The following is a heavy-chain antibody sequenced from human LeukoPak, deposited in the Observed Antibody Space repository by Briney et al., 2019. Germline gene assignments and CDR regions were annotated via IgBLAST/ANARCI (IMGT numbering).Heavy chain of an antibody. V-gene: IGHV4-30-2*01. CDR3: ASLPYYYDSSGYPTFYFDY. CDR2: IYHSGST. Sequence: SQTLSLTCAVSGGSISSGGYSWSWIRQPPGKGLEWIGYIYHSGSTYYNPSLKSRDTISVDRSKNQFSLKLSSVTAADTAVYYCASLPYYYDSSGYPTFYFDYWGQGTLVTVSS. CDR1: GGSISSGGYS. D-gene: IGHD3-22*01. J-gene: IGHJ4*02.